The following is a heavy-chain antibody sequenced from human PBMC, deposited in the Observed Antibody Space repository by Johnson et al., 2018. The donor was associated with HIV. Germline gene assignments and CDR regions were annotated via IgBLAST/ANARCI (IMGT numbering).Heavy chain of an antibody. V-gene: IGHV3-33*01. J-gene: IGHJ3*01. CDR3: ASLSDDAFDF. CDR1: GFTFSNYG. Sequence: QVQLVESGGGVVQPGRSLRLSCAASGFTFSNYGMHWVRQTPGKGLEWVAVIWYDGSNKYYADSVKGRFTISRDNSENTLYLQMNSLKAEDTAVYYCASLSDDAFDFWGQGTMV. CDR2: IWYDGSNK.